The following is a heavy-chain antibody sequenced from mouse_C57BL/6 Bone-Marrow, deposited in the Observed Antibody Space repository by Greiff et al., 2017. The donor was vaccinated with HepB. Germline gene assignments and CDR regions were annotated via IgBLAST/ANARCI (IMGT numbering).Heavy chain of an antibody. CDR2: ISDGGSYT. CDR1: GFTFSSYA. J-gene: IGHJ4*01. V-gene: IGHV5-4*01. D-gene: IGHD1-1*01. CDR3: ARIYYERGYAMDY. Sequence: DVHLVESGGGLVKPGGSLKLSCAASGFTFSSYAMSWVRQTPEKRLEWVATISDGGSYTYYPDNVKGRFTISRDNAKNNLYLQMSHLKSEDTAMYYCARIYYERGYAMDYWGQGTSVTVSS.